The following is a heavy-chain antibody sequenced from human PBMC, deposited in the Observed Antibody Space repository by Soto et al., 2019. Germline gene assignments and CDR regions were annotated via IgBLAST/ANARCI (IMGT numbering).Heavy chain of an antibody. J-gene: IGHJ4*02. V-gene: IGHV1-2*02. CDR3: ARVMAYEQQLVPFDY. D-gene: IGHD6-13*01. CDR2: VNPHTGGT. CDR1: GYTFIGXX. Sequence: QVQLVQSGAEVKKPGASVXXSCKTSGYTFIGXXXNWVRQAPGQGLXWMGWVNPHTGGTHYAKKFDGRVTMPRDTSTYIAYKDLTGLKFDDTATYFCARVMAYEQQLVPFDYWGQGTLFTVSS.